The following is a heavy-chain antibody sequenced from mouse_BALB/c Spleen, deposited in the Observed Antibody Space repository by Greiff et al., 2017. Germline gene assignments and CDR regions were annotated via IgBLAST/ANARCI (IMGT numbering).Heavy chain of an antibody. CDR2: IWGDGST. CDR3: ARDSYDYGYAMDY. V-gene: IGHV2-6-7*01. Sequence: VQRVESGPGLVAPSQSLSITCTVSGFSLTGYGVNWVRQPPGKGLEWLGMIWGDGSTDYNSALKSRLSISKDNSKSQVFLKMNSLQTDDTARYYCARDSYDYGYAMDYWGQGTSVTVSS. CDR1: GFSLTGYG. J-gene: IGHJ4*01. D-gene: IGHD2-4*01.